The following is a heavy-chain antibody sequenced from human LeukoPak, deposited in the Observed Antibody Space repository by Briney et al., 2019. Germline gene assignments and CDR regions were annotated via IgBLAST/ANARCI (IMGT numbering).Heavy chain of an antibody. CDR3: TVENYYDTSGYPTG. V-gene: IGHV3-49*04. J-gene: IGHJ4*02. Sequence: GGSLRLSCIASGFTFGDYAMSWVRQSPGKGLEWVGFIRSKTYGGTTHYAASVKGRFTISRDDSKSIAYLQMNSLKTEDTAVYYCTVENYYDTSGYPTGWGQGTLVTVSS. D-gene: IGHD3-22*01. CDR1: GFTFGDYA. CDR2: IRSKTYGGTT.